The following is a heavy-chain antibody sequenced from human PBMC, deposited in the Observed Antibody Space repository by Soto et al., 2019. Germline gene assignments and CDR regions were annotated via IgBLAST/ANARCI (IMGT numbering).Heavy chain of an antibody. CDR1: GFTFSDYY. D-gene: IGHD1-1*01. V-gene: IGHV3-11*06. CDR3: ARSGDNYNRLDY. CDR2: SSNSGTFS. Sequence: LRLSCEGSGFTFSDYYISWIRQAPGKGLEWISYSSNSGTFSRYADSVKGRFSISRDNTKNLPYLQMNGLRAEDTAVYYCARSGDNYNRLDYWGQGTPVTVSS. J-gene: IGHJ4*02.